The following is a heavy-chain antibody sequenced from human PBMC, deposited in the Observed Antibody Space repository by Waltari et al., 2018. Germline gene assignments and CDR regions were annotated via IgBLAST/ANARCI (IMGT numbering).Heavy chain of an antibody. V-gene: IGHV5-51*01. D-gene: IGHD3-9*01. Sequence: EVQLVQSGAEVKKPGESLKISCKGSGYSFTSYWIGWVRQMPGKGRGWMGIIYPGDSDTRYSPSFQGQVTISADKSISTAYLQWSSLKASDTAMYYCARHHRSYYDILTGYLSYFDYWGQGTLVTVSS. CDR1: GYSFTSYW. CDR2: IYPGDSDT. CDR3: ARHHRSYYDILTGYLSYFDY. J-gene: IGHJ4*02.